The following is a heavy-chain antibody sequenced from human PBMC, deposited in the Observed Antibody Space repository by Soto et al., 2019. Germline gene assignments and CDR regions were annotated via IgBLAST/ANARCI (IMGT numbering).Heavy chain of an antibody. CDR3: ARGKGSGWYSKHFQH. CDR1: GGSFSGYY. Sequence: QVQLQQWGAGLLKPSETLSLTCAVYGGSFSGYYWSWIRQTPGKGLEWIGEINHSGSTNYNPSLKSRVTISVDTYKNQFSLKLSSVTAADTAVYYCARGKGSGWYSKHFQHWGQGTLVTVSS. V-gene: IGHV4-34*01. CDR2: INHSGST. J-gene: IGHJ1*01. D-gene: IGHD6-19*01.